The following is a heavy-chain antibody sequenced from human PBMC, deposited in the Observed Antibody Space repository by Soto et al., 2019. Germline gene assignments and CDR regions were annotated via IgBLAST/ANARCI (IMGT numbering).Heavy chain of an antibody. CDR3: SRHYCSSSSCYAYFDY. CDR2: IYYSGST. D-gene: IGHD2-2*01. CDR1: GGSISSYY. Sequence: PSETLSLTCTVSGGSISSYYWSWIRQPPGKGLERMGYIYYSGSTNNNPSLKIRVTITVDASKNQFSLKLNPGTAADTALSYCSRHYCSSSSCYAYFDYWGQGILVTVSS. J-gene: IGHJ4*02. V-gene: IGHV4-59*08.